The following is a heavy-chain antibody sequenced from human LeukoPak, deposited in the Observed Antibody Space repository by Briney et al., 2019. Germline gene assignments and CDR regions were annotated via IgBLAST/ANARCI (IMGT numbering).Heavy chain of an antibody. Sequence: SETLSLTCAVSGGSISSGGYSWSWIRQPPGKGLEWIGYIYHSGSTYYNPSLKSRVTISVDRSKNQFSLKLSSVTAADTAVYYCARGTVTTGDWFDPWGQGTLVVVSS. J-gene: IGHJ5*02. CDR3: ARGTVTTGDWFDP. V-gene: IGHV4-30-2*01. CDR2: IYHSGST. D-gene: IGHD4-17*01. CDR1: GGSISSGGYS.